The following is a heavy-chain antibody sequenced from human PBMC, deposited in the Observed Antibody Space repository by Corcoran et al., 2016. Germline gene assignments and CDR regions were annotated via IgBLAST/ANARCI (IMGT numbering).Heavy chain of an antibody. D-gene: IGHD3-22*01. CDR3: AREPHYYDSSGYFSAFDI. Sequence: QVQLVQSGAEVKKPGSSVKVSCKASGGTFSSYAISWVRQAPGQGLEWMGGIIPIFGTANYAQKFQGRVTITADESTSTAYMELSSLRSEGTAVYYCAREPHYYDSSGYFSAFDIWGQGTMVTVSS. CDR2: IIPIFGTA. V-gene: IGHV1-69*01. J-gene: IGHJ3*02. CDR1: GGTFSSYA.